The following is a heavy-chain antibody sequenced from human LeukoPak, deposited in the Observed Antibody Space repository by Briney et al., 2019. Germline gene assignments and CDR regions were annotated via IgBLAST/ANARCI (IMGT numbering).Heavy chain of an antibody. CDR3: ARVGLLVRAFDI. CDR1: GFTFSSYS. CDR2: ISSSSSYI. D-gene: IGHD2-15*01. J-gene: IGHJ3*02. Sequence: GGSLRLSCAASGFTFSSYSMNWVRQAPGKGLEWVSSISSSSSYIYYADSVKGRFTISRDNAKNSLYLQMNSLRAEDTAVYYCARVGLLVRAFDIWGQGTMVTVSS. V-gene: IGHV3-21*01.